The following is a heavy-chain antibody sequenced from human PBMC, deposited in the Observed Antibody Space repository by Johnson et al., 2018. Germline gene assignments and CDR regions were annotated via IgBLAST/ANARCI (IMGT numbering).Heavy chain of an antibody. CDR3: ARGREQLWLNYYYMDV. D-gene: IGHD5-18*01. CDR2: INHSGNT. V-gene: IGHV4-34*01. J-gene: IGHJ6*03. CDR1: GGSFSGYY. Sequence: QVQLQQWGAGLLKXSETXSLXCTVYGGSFSGYYWSWIRQPPGKGLEWIGEINHSGNTNYNPSLKSRVTISVETSKTQCSLKLSPVTAADTAVYYCARGREQLWLNYYYMDVWGKGTTVTVSS.